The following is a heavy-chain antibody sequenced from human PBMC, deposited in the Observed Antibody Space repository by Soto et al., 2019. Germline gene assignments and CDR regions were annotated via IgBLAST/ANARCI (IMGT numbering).Heavy chain of an antibody. Sequence: SETLSLTCAVSGGSISSYYWSWIRQPPGKGLEWIGYIFYSGSTNYNPSLKSRVTISVDTSKNQFSLKLSSVTAADTAVYYCARENGRRAGWYVYYYYGMDVWGQGTTVTVSS. CDR1: GGSISSYY. V-gene: IGHV4-59*01. J-gene: IGHJ6*02. D-gene: IGHD6-19*01. CDR2: IFYSGST. CDR3: ARENGRRAGWYVYYYYGMDV.